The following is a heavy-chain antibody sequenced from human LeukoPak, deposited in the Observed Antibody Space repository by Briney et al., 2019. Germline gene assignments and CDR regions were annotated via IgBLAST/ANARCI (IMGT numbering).Heavy chain of an antibody. CDR3: ARDRWEGTFSDY. CDR1: GFTFSSYG. V-gene: IGHV3-33*01. Sequence: GRSLRLSCAASGFTFSSYGMHWVRQAPGKGLEWVAVIWYDGSNKYYADSVKGRFTISRDNSKNTLYLQMNSLRAEDTAVYYCARDRWEGTFSDYWGQGTLVTVSS. CDR2: IWYDGSNK. J-gene: IGHJ4*02. D-gene: IGHD1-26*01.